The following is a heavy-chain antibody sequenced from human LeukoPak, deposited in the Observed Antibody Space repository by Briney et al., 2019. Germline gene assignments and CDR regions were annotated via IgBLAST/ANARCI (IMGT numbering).Heavy chain of an antibody. D-gene: IGHD3-9*01. J-gene: IGHJ6*03. CDR1: GYTFTGYY. CDR3: ARAYYDILTGPTYMDV. CDR2: INPNSGGT. V-gene: IGHV1-2*06. Sequence: ASVKVSCKASGYTFTGYYMHWVRQAPGQGLEWMGPINPNSGGTNYAQKFQGRVTMTRDTSISTAYMELSRLRSDDTAVYYCARAYYDILTGPTYMDVWGKGTTVTVSS.